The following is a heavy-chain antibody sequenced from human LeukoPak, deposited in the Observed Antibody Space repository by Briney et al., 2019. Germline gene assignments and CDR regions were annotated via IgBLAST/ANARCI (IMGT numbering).Heavy chain of an antibody. V-gene: IGHV3-74*01. Sequence: GGSLRLSCAASGFTFSSSWMHWVRQAPGKGLVWISRIKSDGSTITYADSVKGRFTISRDNSKNTLYLQMNGLGAEDTAVYYCARDQNHLAGYFDYWGQGTLVTVSS. CDR2: IKSDGSTI. J-gene: IGHJ4*02. CDR1: GFTFSSSW. CDR3: ARDQNHLAGYFDY. D-gene: IGHD2-15*01.